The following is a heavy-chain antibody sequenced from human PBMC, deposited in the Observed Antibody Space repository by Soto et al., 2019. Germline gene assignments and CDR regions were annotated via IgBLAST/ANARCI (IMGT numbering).Heavy chain of an antibody. V-gene: IGHV5-10-1*01. CDR3: ARRTPNYYDSSGYSSWFDP. CDR1: GYSFTSYW. Sequence: GESLKISCKGSGYSFTSYWISWVRQMPGKGLEWMGRIDPSDSYTNYSPSFQGHVTIPADKSISTAYLQWSSLKASDTAMYYCARRTPNYYDSSGYSSWFDPWGQGTLVTVSS. J-gene: IGHJ5*02. CDR2: IDPSDSYT. D-gene: IGHD3-22*01.